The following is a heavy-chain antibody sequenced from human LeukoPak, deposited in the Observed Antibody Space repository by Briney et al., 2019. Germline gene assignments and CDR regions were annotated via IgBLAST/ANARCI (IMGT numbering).Heavy chain of an antibody. V-gene: IGHV4-38-2*01. CDR1: GYSISSGDY. J-gene: IGHJ4*02. Sequence: PSETLSLTCAVSGYSISSGDYWGWIRQPPGKALEWIGSIYNSVSTYYNPSLKSRVTISVDTSKRQFSLTLSSVTAADTAVYYCARHRSELLGNGGSFDNWGQGTLVTVSS. CDR2: IYNSVST. CDR3: ARHRSELLGNGGSFDN. D-gene: IGHD3-16*01.